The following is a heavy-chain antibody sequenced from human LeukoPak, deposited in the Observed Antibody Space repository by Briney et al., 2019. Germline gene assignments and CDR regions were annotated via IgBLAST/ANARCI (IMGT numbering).Heavy chain of an antibody. J-gene: IGHJ4*02. CDR1: GFTFSSYA. Sequence: GRSLRLSCAASGFTFSSYAMHWVRQAPGKGLEWVAVISYDGSNKYHADSVKGRFTISRDNSKNTLYLQMNSLRAEDTAVYYCATSSMVRGAQFDYWGQGTLVTVSS. CDR3: ATSSMVRGAQFDY. D-gene: IGHD3-10*01. V-gene: IGHV3-30*04. CDR2: ISYDGSNK.